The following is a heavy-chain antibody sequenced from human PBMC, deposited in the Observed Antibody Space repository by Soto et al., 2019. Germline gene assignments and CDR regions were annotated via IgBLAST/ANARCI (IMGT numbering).Heavy chain of an antibody. CDR1: GFTFSSYG. CDR3: ARGGGYSGYDLDY. Sequence: VQLVESGGGLVQPGRSLRLSCAASGFTFSSYGMHWVRQAPGKGLEWVAVIWYDGSNKYYADSVKGRFTISRDNSKNTLYLQMNSLRAEDTAVYYCARGGGYSGYDLDYWGQGTLVTVSS. CDR2: IWYDGSNK. V-gene: IGHV3-33*01. J-gene: IGHJ4*02. D-gene: IGHD5-12*01.